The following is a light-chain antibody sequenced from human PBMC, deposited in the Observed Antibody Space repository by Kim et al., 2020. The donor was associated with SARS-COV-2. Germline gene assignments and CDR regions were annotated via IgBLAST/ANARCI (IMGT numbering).Light chain of an antibody. CDR3: KSRDSSGSQLV. V-gene: IGLV3-19*01. CDR2: GKN. J-gene: IGLJ2*01. Sequence: SSELTQDPAVSVALGQTVTITCQGDSLRNYYASWYQQKPGQAPLLVIYGKNNRPSGIPDRFSGSNSGNTASLTITRAQAGDEADYYCKSRDSSGSQLVFG. CDR1: SLRNYY.